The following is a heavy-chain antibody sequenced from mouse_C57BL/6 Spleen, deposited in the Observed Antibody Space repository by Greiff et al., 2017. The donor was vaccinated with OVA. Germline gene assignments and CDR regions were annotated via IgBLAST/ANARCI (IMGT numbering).Heavy chain of an antibody. V-gene: IGHV1-15*01. J-gene: IGHJ1*03. CDR3: TRRRYYGSSFSYWYFDV. Sequence: QVQLQQSGAELVRPGASVTLSCKASGYTFTDYEMHWVKQTPVHGLEWIGAIDPETGGTAYNQKFKGKAILTADKSSSTAYMELRSLTSEDSAVYYCTRRRYYGSSFSYWYFDVWGTGTTVTVSS. D-gene: IGHD1-1*01. CDR1: GYTFTDYE. CDR2: IDPETGGT.